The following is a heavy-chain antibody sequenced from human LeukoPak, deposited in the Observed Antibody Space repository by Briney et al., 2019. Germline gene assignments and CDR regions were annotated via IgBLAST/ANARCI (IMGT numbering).Heavy chain of an antibody. CDR1: GYTFTSYD. Sequence: ASVKVSCKASGYTFTSYDINWVRQATGQGLEWMGWTNPNSGNTGYAQKFQGRVTMTRNTSISTAYMELSSLRSEDTAVYYCARGGRYCSSTSCSNWFDPWGQGTLVTVSS. V-gene: IGHV1-8*01. D-gene: IGHD2-2*01. CDR2: TNPNSGNT. J-gene: IGHJ5*02. CDR3: ARGGRYCSSTSCSNWFDP.